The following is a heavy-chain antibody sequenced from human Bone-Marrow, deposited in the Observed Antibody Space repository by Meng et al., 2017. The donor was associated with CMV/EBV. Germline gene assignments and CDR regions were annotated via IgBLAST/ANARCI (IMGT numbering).Heavy chain of an antibody. J-gene: IGHJ4*02. D-gene: IGHD4-17*01. CDR3: ARDTVTYQNGLGIDY. Sequence: GGSLRLSCAASGFTFSSYAMSWVRQAPGKGLEWVSAISGSGGSTYYADSVKGRFTISRDNSKNTLYLQMNSLRAEDTAVYYCARDTVTYQNGLGIDYWGQGKLVTVYS. CDR2: ISGSGGST. CDR1: GFTFSSYA. V-gene: IGHV3-23*01.